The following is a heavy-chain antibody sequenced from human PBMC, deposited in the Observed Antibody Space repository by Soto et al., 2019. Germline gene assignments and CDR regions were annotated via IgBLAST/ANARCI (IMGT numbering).Heavy chain of an antibody. D-gene: IGHD1-26*01. J-gene: IGHJ4*02. V-gene: IGHV3-21*01. CDR2: IFISSSYI. CDR3: ARVPYGGSYWREFDY. CDR1: GFTFSSYS. Sequence: EVQLVESGGGLVKPGGSLRLSCAASGFTFSSYSMNWVRQAPGKGLEWVSSIFISSSYIYYADSVKGRFTISRDNATNSLYLQMNSLRADDTAVYYCARVPYGGSYWREFDYWGQGTLVPVSS.